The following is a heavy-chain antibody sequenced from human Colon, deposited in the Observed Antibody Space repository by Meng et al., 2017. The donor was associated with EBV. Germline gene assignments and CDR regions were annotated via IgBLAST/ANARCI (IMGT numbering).Heavy chain of an antibody. CDR3: AHQAVAGTRGWFDP. D-gene: IGHD6-19*01. CDR1: GYTFTGYY. J-gene: IGHJ5*02. CDR2: INPNSGGT. V-gene: IGHV1-2*06. Sequence: QVQPVQSGAGVKKPGASVKVSCKASGYTFTGYYMHWVRQAPGQGLEWMGRINPNSGGTNYAQKFQGRVTMTRDTSISTAYMELSRLRSDDTAVYYCAHQAVAGTRGWFDPWGQGTLVTVSS.